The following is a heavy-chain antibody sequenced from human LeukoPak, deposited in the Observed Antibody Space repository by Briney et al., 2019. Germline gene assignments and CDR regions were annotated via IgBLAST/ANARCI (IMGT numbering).Heavy chain of an antibody. D-gene: IGHD6-13*01. CDR1: GGTFSSYA. Sequence: SVKVSCKASGGTFSSYAISWVRQAPGQGLEWMGGVIPIFGTANYAQKFQGRVTITTDESTSTAYMELSSLRSEDTAVYYCAREVGDSSSWYFDYWGQGTLVTVSS. CDR3: AREVGDSSSWYFDY. J-gene: IGHJ4*02. V-gene: IGHV1-69*05. CDR2: VIPIFGTA.